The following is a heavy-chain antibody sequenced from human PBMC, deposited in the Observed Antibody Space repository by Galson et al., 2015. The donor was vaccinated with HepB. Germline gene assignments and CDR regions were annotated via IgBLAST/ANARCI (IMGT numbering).Heavy chain of an antibody. CDR2: IWYDGANT. CDR3: ATKVRDNSGWLALEI. CDR1: GFTFSTYA. J-gene: IGHJ4*02. Sequence: SLRLSCAASGFTFSTYALHWVRQAPGKGLEWVSVIWYDGANTYYADSVKGRFTISRDNSKSTLYLQMNSLRAEDTAVYYCATKVRDNSGWLALEIWGQGTLVTVSS. V-gene: IGHV3-33*01. D-gene: IGHD6-19*01.